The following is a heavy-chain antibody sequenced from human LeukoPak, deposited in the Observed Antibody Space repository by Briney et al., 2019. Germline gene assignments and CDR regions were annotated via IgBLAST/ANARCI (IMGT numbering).Heavy chain of an antibody. CDR2: ISGSGGST. V-gene: IGHV3-23*01. J-gene: IGHJ4*02. Sequence: PGASLRISCAASGFTFSSYAMSWVRQAPGKGLEWVSAISGSGGSTYYADSVKGRFTISRDNSKNTLYLQMDSLRAEDTAVYYCASRHSGYDSVRYWGQGTLVTVSS. CDR1: GFTFSSYA. CDR3: ASRHSGYDSVRY. D-gene: IGHD5-12*01.